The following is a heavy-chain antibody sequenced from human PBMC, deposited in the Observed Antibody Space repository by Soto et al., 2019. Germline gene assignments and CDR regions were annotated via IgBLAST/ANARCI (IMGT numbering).Heavy chain of an antibody. D-gene: IGHD3-22*01. CDR3: ARDSSGYYQYYFDY. CDR2: IYYSGST. Sequence: SETLSLTCTVSGGSISSGGYYWSWIRQHPGKGLEWIGYIYYSGSTYYNPSLKSRVTISVDTSKNQFSLKLSSVTAADTAVYYCARDSSGYYQYYFDYWGQGTLVTVSS. V-gene: IGHV4-31*03. CDR1: GGSISSGGYY. J-gene: IGHJ4*02.